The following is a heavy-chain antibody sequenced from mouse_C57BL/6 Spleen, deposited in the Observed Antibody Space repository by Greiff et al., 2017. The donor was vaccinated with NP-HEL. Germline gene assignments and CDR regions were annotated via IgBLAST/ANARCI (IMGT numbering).Heavy chain of an antibody. CDR1: GYTFTSYD. J-gene: IGHJ3*01. D-gene: IGHD1-1*01. CDR3: ARGDYYGTPWFAY. CDR2: IYPRDGST. Sequence: VQLQQSGPELVKPGASVKLSCKASGYTFTSYDINWVKQRPGQGLEWIGWIYPRDGSTKYNEKFKGKATLTVDTSSSTAYMELHSRTSEDSAVYFCARGDYYGTPWFAYWGQGTLVTVSA. V-gene: IGHV1-85*01.